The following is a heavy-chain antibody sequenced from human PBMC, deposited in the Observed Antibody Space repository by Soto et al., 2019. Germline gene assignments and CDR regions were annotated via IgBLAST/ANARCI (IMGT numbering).Heavy chain of an antibody. Sequence: QVQLVESGGGAVQPGRSLRISCTASGFTFGSIAMHWVRQAPGRGLEWVALTSYDGSNRYYADSVQGRFTISRDNSRNLLFLQMNSLRVEDTAVYYCAREKGLRLDYWGQGTLVTVSS. J-gene: IGHJ4*02. D-gene: IGHD5-18*01. CDR1: GFTFGSIA. CDR3: AREKGLRLDY. V-gene: IGHV3-30*04. CDR2: TSYDGSNR.